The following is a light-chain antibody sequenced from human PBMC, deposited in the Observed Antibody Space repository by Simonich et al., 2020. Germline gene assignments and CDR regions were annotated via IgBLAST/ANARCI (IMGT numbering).Light chain of an antibody. V-gene: IGLV3-10*01. CDR1: VLAKKY. Sequence: SYELTQPSSVSVSPGQTARITCSGDVLAKKYARWYQQKSGQAPVLVIYEDSKRPSGIPARFSGSSSGTMATLTISGAQVEDEADYYCYSTDSSGNHRVFGGGTKLTVL. CDR2: EDS. J-gene: IGLJ3*02. CDR3: YSTDSSGNHRV.